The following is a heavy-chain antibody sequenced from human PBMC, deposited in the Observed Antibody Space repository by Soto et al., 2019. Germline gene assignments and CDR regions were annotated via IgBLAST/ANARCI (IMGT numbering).Heavy chain of an antibody. D-gene: IGHD3-22*01. V-gene: IGHV3-30-3*01. CDR2: ISYDGSNK. J-gene: IGHJ4*02. CDR1: GFTFSSYA. Sequence: SGGSLRLSCAASGFTFSSYAMHWVRQAPGKGLEWVAVISYDGSNKYYADSVKGRFTISRDNSKNTLYLQMNSLRAEDTAVYYCARVRSFTMIVVVPNPPDYWGQGTLVTVSS. CDR3: ARVRSFTMIVVVPNPPDY.